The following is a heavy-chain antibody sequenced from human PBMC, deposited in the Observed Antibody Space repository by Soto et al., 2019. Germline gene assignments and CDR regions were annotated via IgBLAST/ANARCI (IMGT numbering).Heavy chain of an antibody. Sequence: EVQLVESGGGLVQPGGSLRLSCAASGFTVSTYYMSWVRQAPGKGLEWVSLIYSGGGTLYADSVKGRFTISRDNSKNTLYLQMNSLRAEDTAVYYCAKDHQWELHGCMDVWGQGTTVTVSS. CDR1: GFTVSTYY. CDR3: AKDHQWELHGCMDV. D-gene: IGHD1-26*01. CDR2: IYSGGGT. J-gene: IGHJ6*02. V-gene: IGHV3-66*01.